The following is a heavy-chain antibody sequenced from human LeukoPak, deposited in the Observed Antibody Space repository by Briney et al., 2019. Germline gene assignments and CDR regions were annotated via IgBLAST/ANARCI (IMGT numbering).Heavy chain of an antibody. J-gene: IGHJ4*02. CDR1: GFTFSSYA. CDR3: AKADCSGGSCYRHFDY. Sequence: PGGSLRLSCAASGFTFSSYAMSWVRQAPGKGLEWVSDISGSGGSTYYADSVKGRFTISRDNSKNTLYLQMNSLRAEDTAVYYCAKADCSGGSCYRHFDYWGQGTLVTVSS. V-gene: IGHV3-23*01. D-gene: IGHD2-15*01. CDR2: ISGSGGST.